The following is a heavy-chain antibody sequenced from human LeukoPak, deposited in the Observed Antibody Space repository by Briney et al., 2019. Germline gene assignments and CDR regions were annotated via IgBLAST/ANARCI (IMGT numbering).Heavy chain of an antibody. Sequence: SETLSLTCAVSGGSISSGGYSWSWIRQPPGKGLEWIGYIYHSGSTYYNPSLKSRVTISVDRSKNQFSLKLSSVTAADTAVYYCARAEVVGFSREDGWFDPWGQGTLVTVSS. J-gene: IGHJ5*02. CDR3: ARAEVVGFSREDGWFDP. CDR2: IYHSGST. V-gene: IGHV4-30-2*01. D-gene: IGHD2-15*01. CDR1: GGSISSGGYS.